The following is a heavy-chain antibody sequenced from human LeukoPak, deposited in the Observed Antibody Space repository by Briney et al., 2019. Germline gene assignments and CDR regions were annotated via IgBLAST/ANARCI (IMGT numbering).Heavy chain of an antibody. J-gene: IGHJ4*02. CDR3: ANRIAAAGGIIDY. Sequence: GGSLRLFCAASGFTVSSSYMSWVRQAPGKGLEWVSVIYSGGSTYYADSVKGRFTISRDNSKNSLYLQMNSLRAEDTAVYYCANRIAAAGGIIDYWGQGTLVTVSS. CDR1: GFTVSSSY. CDR2: IYSGGST. V-gene: IGHV3-53*01. D-gene: IGHD6-13*01.